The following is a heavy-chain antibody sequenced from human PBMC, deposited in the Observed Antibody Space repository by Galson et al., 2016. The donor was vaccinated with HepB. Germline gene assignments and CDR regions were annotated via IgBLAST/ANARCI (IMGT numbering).Heavy chain of an antibody. CDR2: MNHSGNT. CDR1: GGSFNNHY. J-gene: IGHJ4*02. D-gene: IGHD3-10*01. CDR3: ARVGHGSGTKLPDY. V-gene: IGHV4-34*01. Sequence: LSLTCAVYGGSFNNHYWSWIRQPPGKGLEWIGEMNHSGNTNYNPSLKRRVTISPDRSKNQSSLKLTSVTAADTAVYDCARVGHGSGTKLPDYWGQGTLVTVSS.